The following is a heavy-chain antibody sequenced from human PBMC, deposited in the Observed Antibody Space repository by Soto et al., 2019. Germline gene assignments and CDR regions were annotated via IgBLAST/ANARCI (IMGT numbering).Heavy chain of an antibody. CDR1: GFTFSWYT. V-gene: IGHV3-21*01. J-gene: IGHJ4*02. D-gene: IGHD3-10*01. CDR2: ISASSTYI. CDR3: VPFYFGTVDY. Sequence: GGSLRLSCAASGFTFSWYTMNWVRQAPGKGLEWVSSISASSTYIYYADSVKGRFTISRDNAKNSLFLQMNSLRVEDTAVYYCVPFYFGTVDYWGQGTLVTVSS.